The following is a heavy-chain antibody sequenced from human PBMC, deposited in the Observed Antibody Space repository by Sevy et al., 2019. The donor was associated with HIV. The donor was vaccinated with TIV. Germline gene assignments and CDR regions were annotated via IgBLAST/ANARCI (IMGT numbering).Heavy chain of an antibody. V-gene: IGHV3-21*01. Sequence: GGSLRLSCAASGFTFSSYSMNWVRQAPGKGLEWVSSISSSSSYIYYADSGKGRFTISRDNAKNSLYLQMNSLRAEDTAVYYCARLGTRTKGIAAPWNWFDPWGQGTLVTVSS. CDR2: ISSSSSYI. D-gene: IGHD6-13*01. CDR1: GFTFSSYS. CDR3: ARLGTRTKGIAAPWNWFDP. J-gene: IGHJ5*02.